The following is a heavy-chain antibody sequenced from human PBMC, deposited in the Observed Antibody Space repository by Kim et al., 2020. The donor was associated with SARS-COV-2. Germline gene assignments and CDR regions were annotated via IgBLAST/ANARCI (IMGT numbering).Heavy chain of an antibody. V-gene: IGHV3-23*01. CDR1: GFTFSSYA. D-gene: IGHD3-9*01. J-gene: IGHJ3*02. Sequence: GGSLRLSCAASGFTFSSYAMSWVRQAPGKGLEWVSTISGGGSNTYYADSVKGRFTISRDNSKNTLYLQMSSLRAEDTAVYYCAKDRQLYDILTGYQWGGTFDIWGQGTMVTVSS. CDR3: AKDRQLYDILTGYQWGGTFDI. CDR2: ISGGGSNT.